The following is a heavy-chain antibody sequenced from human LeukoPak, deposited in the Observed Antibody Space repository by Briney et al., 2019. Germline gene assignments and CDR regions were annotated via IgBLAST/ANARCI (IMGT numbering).Heavy chain of an antibody. CDR2: IKQDGSEK. CDR3: ARDLGSGRYYDSSGFDY. Sequence: GGSLRLSCAASGFTFSSYWMSWVRQAPGKGLEWVANIKQDGSEKYHVDSVKGRFTISRDNAKNSLYLQMNSLRAEDTAVYYCARDLGSGRYYDSSGFDYWGQGTLVTVSS. V-gene: IGHV3-7*01. J-gene: IGHJ4*02. D-gene: IGHD3-22*01. CDR1: GFTFSSYW.